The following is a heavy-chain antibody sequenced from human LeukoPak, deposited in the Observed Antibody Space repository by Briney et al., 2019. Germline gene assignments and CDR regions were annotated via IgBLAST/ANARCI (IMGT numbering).Heavy chain of an antibody. CDR3: ATVWGSYHDY. V-gene: IGHV1-46*01. J-gene: IGHJ4*02. CDR1: GYTFTSYY. Sequence: ASVKLSCKASGYTFTSYYMHWVRQAPGQGLEWMGIINPSGGSTIYAQMFQGRVTMTEDTSTDTAYMELSSLRSEDTAVYYCATVWGSYHDYWGQRTLVTVSS. CDR2: INPSGGST. D-gene: IGHD3-16*02.